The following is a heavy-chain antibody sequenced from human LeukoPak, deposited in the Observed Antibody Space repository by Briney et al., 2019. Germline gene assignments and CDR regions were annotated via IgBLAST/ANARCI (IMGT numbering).Heavy chain of an antibody. Sequence: GGSLRLSCAASGFTFSNYGMHWVRQAPGKGLEWVAHIRFDESDKYYADSVKGRFTISRDISRNTVYLQMNSLRPEDTAVYYCAKDLTPYYFYGSGTFNYWGQGTLVTVSS. CDR3: AKDLTPYYFYGSGTFNY. J-gene: IGHJ4*02. CDR1: GFTFSNYG. D-gene: IGHD3-10*01. CDR2: IRFDESDK. V-gene: IGHV3-30*02.